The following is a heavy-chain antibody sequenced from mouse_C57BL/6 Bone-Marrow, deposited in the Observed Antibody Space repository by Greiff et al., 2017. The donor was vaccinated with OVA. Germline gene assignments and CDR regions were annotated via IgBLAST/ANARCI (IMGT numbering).Heavy chain of an antibody. Sequence: LVESGAELARPGASVKLSCKASGYTFTSYGISWVKQRTGQGLEWIGEIYPRSGNTYYNEKFKGKATLTADKSSSTAYMGRRSLTSEDSAVYFCARGYYGSRWYFDVWGTGTTVTVSS. V-gene: IGHV1-81*01. J-gene: IGHJ1*03. D-gene: IGHD1-1*01. CDR1: GYTFTSYG. CDR3: ARGYYGSRWYFDV. CDR2: IYPRSGNT.